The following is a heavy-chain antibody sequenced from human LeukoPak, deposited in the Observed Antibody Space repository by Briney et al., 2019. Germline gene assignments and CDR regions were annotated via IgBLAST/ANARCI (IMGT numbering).Heavy chain of an antibody. CDR3: ARVSSGWHGEYFDY. CDR1: GFTVTSNY. D-gene: IGHD6-19*01. Sequence: PGRSLRLSCAASGFTVTSNYMTWVRQAPAKGLEWVSVIYSGGTTRYADSVKGRFTVSRDISKDTIYLQMNGLRAEDTAVYFCARVSSGWHGEYFDYWGQGALVTVSS. J-gene: IGHJ4*02. V-gene: IGHV3-53*01. CDR2: IYSGGTT.